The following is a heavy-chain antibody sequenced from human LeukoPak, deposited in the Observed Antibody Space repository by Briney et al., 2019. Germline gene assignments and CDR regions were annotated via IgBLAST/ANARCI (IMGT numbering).Heavy chain of an antibody. CDR1: GGSISSSSYY. CDR3: ARERRTQIDY. V-gene: IGHV4-39*07. J-gene: IGHJ4*02. CDR2: IYYSGST. Sequence: SETLSLTCTVSGGSISSSSYYWGWIRQPPGKGLEWIGSIYYSGSTYYNPSLKSRVTISVDTSKNQFSLKLSSVTAADTAVYYCARERRTQIDYRGQGTLVTVSS.